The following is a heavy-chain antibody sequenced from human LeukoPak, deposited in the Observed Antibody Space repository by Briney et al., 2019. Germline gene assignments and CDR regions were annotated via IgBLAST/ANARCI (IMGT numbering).Heavy chain of an antibody. CDR1: GFTFSSYG. V-gene: IGHV3-30*02. Sequence: GGSLRLSCAASGFTFSSYGMHWVRQAPGKGLEWVAFIRYDGSNKYYADSVKGRFTISRDNSKNTLYLQMNSLRAEDTAVYYCAKGYSYGYSLFDYWGQRTLVTVSS. CDR3: AKGYSYGYSLFDY. CDR2: IRYDGSNK. J-gene: IGHJ4*02. D-gene: IGHD5-18*01.